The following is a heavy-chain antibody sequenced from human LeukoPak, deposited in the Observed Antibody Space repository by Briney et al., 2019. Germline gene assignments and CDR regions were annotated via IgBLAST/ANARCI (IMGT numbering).Heavy chain of an antibody. CDR1: GGSISSSSYY. V-gene: IGHV4-61*02. D-gene: IGHD5-12*01. Sequence: SETLSLTCTVSGGSISSSSYYWSWIRQPAGKGLEWIGRIYTSGSTNYNPSLKSRVTMSVDTSKNQFSLKLSSVTAADTAVYYCARGVATITFWFGPWGQGTLVTVSS. CDR2: IYTSGST. J-gene: IGHJ5*02. CDR3: ARGVATITFWFGP.